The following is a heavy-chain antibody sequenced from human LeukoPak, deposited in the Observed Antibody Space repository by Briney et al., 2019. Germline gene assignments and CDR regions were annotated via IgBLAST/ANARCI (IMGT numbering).Heavy chain of an antibody. CDR1: GLSFSNFG. V-gene: IGHV3-48*01. D-gene: IGHD3-16*01. CDR3: GTGCPVW. Sequence: GGSLRLSCAASGLSFSNFGFHWARQAPGKGLEWVSYISDKNSNIHYADSVKARFTISRDNAKNSLFLQMNSLRAEATAVYFCGTGCPVWGGQGTLVPFPS. CDR2: ISDKNSNI. J-gene: IGHJ4*02.